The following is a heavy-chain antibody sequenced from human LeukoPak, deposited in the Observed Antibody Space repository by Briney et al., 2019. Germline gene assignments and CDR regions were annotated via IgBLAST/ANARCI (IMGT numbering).Heavy chain of an antibody. CDR1: GFSFSTYS. J-gene: IGHJ4*02. Sequence: GGSLRLSCAASGFSFSTYSMNWVRQAPGKGLEWVSSISSSSSDIYYADSVKGRFTISRDNSKNTLYLQMNSLRAEDTAVYYCARLIRYFDYFDYWGQGTLVTVSS. V-gene: IGHV3-21*01. D-gene: IGHD3-9*01. CDR2: ISSSSSDI. CDR3: ARLIRYFDYFDY.